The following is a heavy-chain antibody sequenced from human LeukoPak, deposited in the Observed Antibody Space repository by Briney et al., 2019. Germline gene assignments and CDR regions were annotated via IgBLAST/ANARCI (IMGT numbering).Heavy chain of an antibody. V-gene: IGHV4-4*07. Sequence: SETLSFTCTVSGGSISSYYWSWIRQPAGKGLEWIGRIYTSGSTNYNPSLKSRVTMSVDTSKNQFSLKLSSVTAADTAVYYCVRWQSGSMFHPPWGQGTLVTVSS. CDR1: GGSISSYY. J-gene: IGHJ5*02. CDR2: IYTSGST. D-gene: IGHD3-10*02. CDR3: VRWQSGSMFHPP.